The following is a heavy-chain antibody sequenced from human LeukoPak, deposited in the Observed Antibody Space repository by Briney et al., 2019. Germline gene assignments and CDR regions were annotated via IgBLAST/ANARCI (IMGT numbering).Heavy chain of an antibody. CDR3: AKFHQYYDTSPYFDY. D-gene: IGHD3-22*01. CDR2: ISGSGGST. V-gene: IGHV3-23*01. Sequence: PGGSLRLSCAASGFTFSSYAMSWVRQAPGKWLEWVSAISGSGGSTYYADSVKGRFTISRDNSKNTLYLQMNSLRAEDTAVYYCAKFHQYYDTSPYFDYWGQGTLVTVSS. J-gene: IGHJ4*02. CDR1: GFTFSSYA.